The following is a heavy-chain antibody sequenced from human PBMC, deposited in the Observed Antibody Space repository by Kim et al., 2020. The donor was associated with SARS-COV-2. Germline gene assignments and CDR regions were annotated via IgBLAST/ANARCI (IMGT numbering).Heavy chain of an antibody. CDR3: ARGNYYESVSLSDYYNGMDV. CDR2: ISFDGRNT. CDR1: GLSFDSSA. D-gene: IGHD3-10*01. V-gene: IGHV3-30-3*01. Sequence: GGSLRLSCAASGLSFDSSAMNWVRQAPGKGLEWVAVISFDGRNTAYAGSVKGRLTISRDNSKSTLHLQMNSLRVEDTAVYYCARGNYYESVSLSDYYNGMDVWGQGTTVTVSS. J-gene: IGHJ6*02.